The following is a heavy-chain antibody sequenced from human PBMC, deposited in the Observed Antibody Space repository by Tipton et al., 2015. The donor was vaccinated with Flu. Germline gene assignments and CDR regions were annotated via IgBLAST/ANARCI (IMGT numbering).Heavy chain of an antibody. V-gene: IGHV1-2*06. D-gene: IGHD3-9*01. CDR2: INPSSGDT. CDR1: GYTFTTYF. CDR3: ARGGDDIES. Sequence: QVQLVQSGAEVRKPGASVKVPCKASGYTFTTYFIHWVRQAPGQGLEWMGRINPSSGDTDYAEKFQGRVTMTRDTSISTAYMELHSLTSDDTAVYYCARGGDDIESWGQGTLVTVSS. J-gene: IGHJ4*02.